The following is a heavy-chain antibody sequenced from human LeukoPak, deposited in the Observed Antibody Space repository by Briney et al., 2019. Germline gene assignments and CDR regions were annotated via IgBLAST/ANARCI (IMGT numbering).Heavy chain of an antibody. CDR3: ATLRAWDTAVDC. V-gene: IGHV3-33*01. Sequence: GGSLRLPCAASGFTFSSYGMHWVRQAPGKGLEWVAVIWYDGSNKFYADSVKGRFIISRDNSKNTLYLQMNSLRAEDTAVYYCATLRAWDTAVDCWGQGTLVTVSS. CDR1: GFTFSSYG. D-gene: IGHD5-18*01. CDR2: IWYDGSNK. J-gene: IGHJ4*02.